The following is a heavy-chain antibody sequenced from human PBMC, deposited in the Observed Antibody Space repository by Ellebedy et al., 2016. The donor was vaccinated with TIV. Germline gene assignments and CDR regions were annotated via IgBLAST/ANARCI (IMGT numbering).Heavy chain of an antibody. Sequence: PGGSLRLSCAASGFTFSGYGMHWVRQAPGKGLEWVAFIWSDGGVEYADSVKGRFTISRDNSKNTLYLQMNSLRIEDTAGYYCELSCDYTGDSRDSWGQGTLVTVS. CDR1: GFTFSGYG. CDR2: IWSDGGVE. CDR3: ELSCDYTGDSRDS. J-gene: IGHJ4*02. D-gene: IGHD4-11*01. V-gene: IGHV3-30*02.